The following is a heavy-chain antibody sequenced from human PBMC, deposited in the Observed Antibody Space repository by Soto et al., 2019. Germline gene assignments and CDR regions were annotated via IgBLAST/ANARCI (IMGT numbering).Heavy chain of an antibody. CDR3: ARDPSLIAAANYYYYMDV. CDR1: GYTFTSYA. D-gene: IGHD6-13*01. V-gene: IGHV1-3*01. CDR2: INAGNGNT. J-gene: IGHJ6*03. Sequence: ASVKVSCKASGYTFTSYAMHWVRQAPGQRLEWMGWINAGNGNTKYSQKFQGRVTITRDTSASTAYMELSSLRSEDTAVYYCARDPSLIAAANYYYYMDVWGKGTTVTVSS.